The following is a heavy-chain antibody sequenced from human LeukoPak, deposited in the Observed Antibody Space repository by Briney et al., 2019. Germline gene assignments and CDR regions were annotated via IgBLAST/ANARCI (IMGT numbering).Heavy chain of an antibody. CDR3: ARDSSWGSGIYRFDY. CDR2: ISSSGSTK. CDR1: GFTFNSYE. Sequence: GGSLRLSCAASGFTFNSYEINWVRQAPGKGLEWVSYISSSGSTKYYADSVKGRFTISRDNAKNSLYLQMNSLRAEDTAVYYCARDSSWGSGIYRFDYWGQGTLVTVSS. J-gene: IGHJ4*02. D-gene: IGHD3-10*01. V-gene: IGHV3-48*03.